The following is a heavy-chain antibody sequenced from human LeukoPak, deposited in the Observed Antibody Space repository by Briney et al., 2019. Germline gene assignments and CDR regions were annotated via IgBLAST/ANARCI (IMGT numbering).Heavy chain of an antibody. CDR3: TRGSIAYYYMDV. CDR1: ADSISSTSYY. J-gene: IGHJ6*03. CDR2: IYYSGST. Sequence: SETLSLTCTVSADSISSTSYYWGWIRQPPGKGLEWIGSIYYSGSTYYNPSLKSRVTISVDTSKNQFSLKLSSVTAADTAVYYCTRGSIAYYYMDVWGKGTTVTISS. D-gene: IGHD3-22*01. V-gene: IGHV4-39*07.